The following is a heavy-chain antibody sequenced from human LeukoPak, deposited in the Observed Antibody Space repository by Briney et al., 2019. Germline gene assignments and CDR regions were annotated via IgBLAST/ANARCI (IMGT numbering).Heavy chain of an antibody. V-gene: IGHV4-30-2*01. D-gene: IGHD5-12*01. CDR1: GGSISSGGYS. CDR3: ARASGYSGYDYSYYFDY. J-gene: IGHJ4*02. Sequence: SETLSLTCAVSGGSISSGGYSWSWIRQPPGKGLEWIGYIYHSGSTYYNPSLKSRVTISVDRSKNQFSLKLSSVTAADTAVYYCARASGYSGYDYSYYFDYWGQGTLVTVSS. CDR2: IYHSGST.